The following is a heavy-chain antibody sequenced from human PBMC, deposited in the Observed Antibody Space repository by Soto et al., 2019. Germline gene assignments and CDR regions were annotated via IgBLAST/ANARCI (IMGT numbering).Heavy chain of an antibody. CDR1: GYTFTSYY. V-gene: IGHV1-46*03. J-gene: IGHJ4*02. D-gene: IGHD3-22*01. CDR2: INPSGGST. Sequence: ASVKLSCKASGYTFTSYYMHWVRQAPRQGLEWMGIINPSGGSTSYAQKFQGRVTMTRETSKSTVYMELSSLRSEDTAVYYCASANPHYYDSSGYYNYWGQGTLVTVSS. CDR3: ASANPHYYDSSGYYNY.